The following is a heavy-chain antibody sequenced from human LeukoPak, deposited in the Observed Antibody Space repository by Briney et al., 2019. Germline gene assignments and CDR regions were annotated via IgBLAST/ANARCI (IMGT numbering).Heavy chain of an antibody. V-gene: IGHV1-18*01. D-gene: IGHD2-2*01. CDR3: ARSVVPAAIYWFDP. CDR2: ISAYNGNT. Sequence: ASVKVSCKASGYTFTSYGISWVRQAPGQGLEWMGWISAYNGNTNYAQKLQGRVTMTTDTSTSTAYMELRSLRSDDTAVYCCARSVVPAAIYWFDPWGQGTLVTVSS. J-gene: IGHJ5*02. CDR1: GYTFTSYG.